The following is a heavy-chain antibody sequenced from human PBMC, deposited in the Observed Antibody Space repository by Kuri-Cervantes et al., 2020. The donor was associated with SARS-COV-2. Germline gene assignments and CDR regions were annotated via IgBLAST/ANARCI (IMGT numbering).Heavy chain of an antibody. V-gene: IGHV4-39*02. CDR2: IYYSGST. J-gene: IGHJ5*02. CDR1: GGSISSSSYY. D-gene: IGHD3-22*01. CDR3: ARDYYDSSGYFISGLWFDP. Sequence: SETLSLTCTVSGGSISSSSYYWGWIRQPPGKGLEWIGSIYYSGSTYYNPSLKSRVTISVDTSKNQFSLKLSPVTAADTAVYYCARDYYDSSGYFISGLWFDPWGQGTLVTVSS.